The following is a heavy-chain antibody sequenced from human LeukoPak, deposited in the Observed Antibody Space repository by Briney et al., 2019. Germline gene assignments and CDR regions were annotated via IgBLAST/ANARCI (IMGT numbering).Heavy chain of an antibody. Sequence: SETLSLTCTVSGYSISSGYYWGWIRQPPGKGLEWIGSIYHSGSTYYNPSLKSRVTISVDTSKYQFSLKLSSVTAADTAVYYCARDRRITMIVGDAFDIWGQGTMVTVSS. D-gene: IGHD3-22*01. CDR1: GYSISSGYY. CDR3: ARDRRITMIVGDAFDI. V-gene: IGHV4-38-2*02. J-gene: IGHJ3*02. CDR2: IYHSGST.